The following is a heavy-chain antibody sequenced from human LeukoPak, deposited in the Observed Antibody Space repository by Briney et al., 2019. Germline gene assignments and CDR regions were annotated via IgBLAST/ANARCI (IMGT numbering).Heavy chain of an antibody. Sequence: GGSLRLSCAASGFTFSSSAMSWVRQAPGKGLEWVSGISGSGASTFYADSVKGRFTLSRDNAKNTLYLQMNSLRAEDTAVYYCAKDSGYSSGWYFVWGQGTLVTVSS. V-gene: IGHV3-23*01. CDR2: ISGSGAST. D-gene: IGHD6-19*01. CDR1: GFTFSSSA. J-gene: IGHJ4*02. CDR3: AKDSGYSSGWYFV.